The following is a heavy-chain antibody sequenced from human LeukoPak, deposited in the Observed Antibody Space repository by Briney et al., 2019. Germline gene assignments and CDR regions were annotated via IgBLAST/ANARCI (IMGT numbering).Heavy chain of an antibody. CDR2: IKSKTDGGTP. Sequence: PGGSLRLSCAASGFTFSNAWMSWVRQAPGKGLEWVGRIKSKTDGGTPDYAAPVKGRFTISRDDSKNTLYLQMNSPKTEDTAVYYCTGVSRSSWYDYWGQGTLVTVSS. D-gene: IGHD6-13*01. CDR3: TGVSRSSWYDY. V-gene: IGHV3-15*01. CDR1: GFTFSNAW. J-gene: IGHJ4*02.